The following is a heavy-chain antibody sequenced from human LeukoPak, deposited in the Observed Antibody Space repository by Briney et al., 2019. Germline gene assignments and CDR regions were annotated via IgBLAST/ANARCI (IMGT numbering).Heavy chain of an antibody. Sequence: ASVKVSCKASGYTFTGYYMHWVRQAPGQGLEWMGWINTNSGGTNYAQKFQGRVTMTRDTSISTAYMELSRLRSDDTAVYYCARDPYYGGNSPPPDWGQGTLVTVSS. CDR1: GYTFTGYY. J-gene: IGHJ4*02. V-gene: IGHV1-2*02. CDR2: INTNSGGT. D-gene: IGHD4-23*01. CDR3: ARDPYYGGNSPPPD.